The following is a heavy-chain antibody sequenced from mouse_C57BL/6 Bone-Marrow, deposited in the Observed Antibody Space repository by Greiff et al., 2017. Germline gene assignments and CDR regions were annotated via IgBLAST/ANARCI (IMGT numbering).Heavy chain of an antibody. V-gene: IGHV1-55*01. J-gene: IGHJ1*03. CDR2: IYPGSGST. Sequence: QVQLQQPGAELVKPGASVKMSCKASGYTFTSYWITWVKQRPGQGLEWIGDIYPGSGSTNYNEKFKSKATLTVDTSSSTAYMQLSSLTSEASAVYACERPYYSNCWFFDVWGTGTTVTVSS. CDR3: ERPYYSNCWFFDV. CDR1: GYTFTSYW. D-gene: IGHD2-5*01.